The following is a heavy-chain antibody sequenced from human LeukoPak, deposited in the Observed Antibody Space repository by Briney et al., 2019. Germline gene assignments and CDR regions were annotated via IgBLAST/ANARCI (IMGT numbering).Heavy chain of an antibody. CDR3: AREGTTSGSVNYYYYYMDV. D-gene: IGHD3-10*01. Sequence: GGSLRLSCAVSGFSFSSYELSWVRQAPGRGREGVSYISGSGTSIYYTGSVTGHFTNSRDNAKKSLYLQLKSLKAEDTALYYCAREGTTSGSVNYYYYYMDVWGEGTTVTVSS. CDR2: ISGSGTSI. V-gene: IGHV3-48*03. CDR1: GFSFSSYE. J-gene: IGHJ6*03.